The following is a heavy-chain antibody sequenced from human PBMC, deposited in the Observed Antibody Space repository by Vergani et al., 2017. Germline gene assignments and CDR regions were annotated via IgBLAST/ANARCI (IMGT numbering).Heavy chain of an antibody. Sequence: QLVASGGGLVQPGGSLRLSCVASGFNFGAYSMAWFRQAQGKGLEWLSYISSSSHDLSYGDSVKGRFIISRDNGNNSLFLQTNSLRDGDTAVYFCARYNGGTFDHWGQGNQVSVSS. CDR1: GFNFGAYS. J-gene: IGHJ4*02. V-gene: IGHV3-48*02. D-gene: IGHD1-14*01. CDR3: ARYNGGTFDH. CDR2: ISSSSHDL.